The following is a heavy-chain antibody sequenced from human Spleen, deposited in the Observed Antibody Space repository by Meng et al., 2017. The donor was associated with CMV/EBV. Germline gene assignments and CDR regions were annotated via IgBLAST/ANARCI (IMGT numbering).Heavy chain of an antibody. Sequence: SGGTFSSYGLPWVRQAPGQGLEWMGGTIPIFGTTNFAQKFQGRVTITTDESASTLYMELSSLRSEDTAVYYCARVGGTLVIDGHFAYWGQGTLVTVSS. CDR1: GGTFSSYG. J-gene: IGHJ4*02. D-gene: IGHD2-21*01. CDR3: ARVGGTLVIDGHFAY. V-gene: IGHV1-69*05. CDR2: TIPIFGTT.